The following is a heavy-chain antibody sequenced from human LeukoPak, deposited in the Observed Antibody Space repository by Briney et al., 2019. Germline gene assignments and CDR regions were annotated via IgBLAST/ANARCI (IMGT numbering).Heavy chain of an antibody. CDR3: ARGRIAALFDY. J-gene: IGHJ4*02. CDR2: VDPEDGET. Sequence: ASVKISCKVSGYTFTDYYMHWVQQAPGKGLEWMGLVDPEDGETIYAEEFQGRVTITADTSTDTAYMELSSLRSEDTAVYYCARGRIAALFDYWGQGTLVTVSS. D-gene: IGHD6-6*01. V-gene: IGHV1-69-2*01. CDR1: GYTFTDYY.